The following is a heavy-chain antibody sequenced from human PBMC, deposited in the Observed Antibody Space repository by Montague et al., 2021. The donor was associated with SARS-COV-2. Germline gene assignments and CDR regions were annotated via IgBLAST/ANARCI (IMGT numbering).Heavy chain of an antibody. J-gene: IGHJ6*02. D-gene: IGHD3-3*01. CDR2: IYYSGST. Sequence: SETRSLTCTVSGGSISSYYWSWIRQPPGKGLEWIGYIYYSGSTXXXPSXXXRVTISVDTSKNQFSLKLSSVTAADTAVYYCARHAASTIFGVVIIPTGMDVRGQGTTVTVSS. CDR3: ARHAASTIFGVVIIPTGMDV. V-gene: IGHV4-59*08. CDR1: GGSISSYY.